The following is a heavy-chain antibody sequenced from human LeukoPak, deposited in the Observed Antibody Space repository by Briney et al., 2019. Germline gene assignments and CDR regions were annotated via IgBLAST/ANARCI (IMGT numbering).Heavy chain of an antibody. CDR1: GFTFSSYT. CDR3: AKSTGYSTTGRDFDS. D-gene: IGHD6-13*01. V-gene: IGHV3-23*01. CDR2: ISGSGGST. J-gene: IGHJ4*02. Sequence: PGGSLRLSCAASGFTFSSYTMRWVRQAPGKGLEWVSAISGSGGSTYYTDSVKGRFTISRDNSKNTLYLQLSSLRAEDTAVYYCAKSTGYSTTGRDFDSWGRGTLVTVSS.